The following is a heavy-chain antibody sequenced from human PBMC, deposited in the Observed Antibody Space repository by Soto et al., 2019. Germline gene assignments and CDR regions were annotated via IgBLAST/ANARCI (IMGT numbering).Heavy chain of an antibody. V-gene: IGHV3-23*01. CDR2: ISGSGGST. CDR3: AKDLSTYCSSTSCYGSGY. D-gene: IGHD2-2*01. CDR1: GFTFSSYA. Sequence: GGSLRLSCAASGFTFSSYAMSWVRQAPGKGLEWVSAISGSGGSTYYADSVKGRFTISRDNSKNTLYLQMNSLRAEDTAVYYCAKDLSTYCSSTSCYGSGYWGQGTLVTVSS. J-gene: IGHJ4*02.